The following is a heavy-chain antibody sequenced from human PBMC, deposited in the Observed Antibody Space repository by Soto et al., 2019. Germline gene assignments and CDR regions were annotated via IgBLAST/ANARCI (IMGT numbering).Heavy chain of an antibody. V-gene: IGHV4-34*01. J-gene: IGHJ6*02. D-gene: IGHD6-13*01. CDR2: INHSGST. Sequence: SETLSLTCAVYGGSFSGYYWSWIRQPPGKGLEWIGEINHSGSTNYNPSLKSRVTISVDTSKNQFSLKLSSVTAADTAVYYCATPLGYSSSWYGGRVNYYYGMDVWGQGTTVTVSS. CDR1: GGSFSGYY. CDR3: ATPLGYSSSWYGGRVNYYYGMDV.